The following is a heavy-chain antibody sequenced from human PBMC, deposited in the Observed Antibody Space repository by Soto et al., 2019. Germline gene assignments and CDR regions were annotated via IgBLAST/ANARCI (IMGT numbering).Heavy chain of an antibody. CDR3: ASDRVFYRIDV. Sequence: PGGSLRLSCAASGFTFSSYAMSWVRQAPGKGLEWVSAISGSGGSTYYADSVKGRFTISRDNSRNTVYLQMNTLRAEDTAVYYCASDRVFYRIDVWARGTTDIGSA. V-gene: IGHV3-23*01. CDR1: GFTFSSYA. D-gene: IGHD3-10*01. J-gene: IGHJ6*01. CDR2: ISGSGGST.